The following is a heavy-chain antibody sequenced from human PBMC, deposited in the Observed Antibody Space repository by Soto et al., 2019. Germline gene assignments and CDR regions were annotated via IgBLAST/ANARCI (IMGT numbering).Heavy chain of an antibody. Sequence: QVQLVESGGGVVEPGRSLRLSCAASGFTFSSYSMHWGRQAPGKGLEWMAVISDVGSNKYYADSVKGRFTISRVNSKNTMYLQMNSLRAEDTAVYYCARARIPAVGPYCFDSWGQGTLVTVSS. CDR3: ARARIPAVGPYCFDS. V-gene: IGHV3-30*04. CDR1: GFTFSSYS. D-gene: IGHD6-13*01. J-gene: IGHJ5*01. CDR2: ISDVGSNK.